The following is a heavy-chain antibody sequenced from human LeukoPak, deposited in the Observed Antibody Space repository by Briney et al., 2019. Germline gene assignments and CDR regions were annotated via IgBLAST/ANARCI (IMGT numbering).Heavy chain of an antibody. V-gene: IGHV4-39*02. CDR2: IYYSGST. CDR1: GGSISSSSYY. Sequence: SETLSLTCTVSGGSISSSSYYWGWIRQPPGKGLEWIGSIYYSGSTYYNSSLKSRVTISIDTSKNQVSLNLTSMTAADTAVYYCARDLVGYCSSTSCYVHNWFDPWGQGTLVTVSS. CDR3: ARDLVGYCSSTSCYVHNWFDP. D-gene: IGHD2-2*01. J-gene: IGHJ5*02.